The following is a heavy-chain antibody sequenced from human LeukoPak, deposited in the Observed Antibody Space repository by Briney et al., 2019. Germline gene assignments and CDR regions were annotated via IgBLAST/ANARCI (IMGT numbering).Heavy chain of an antibody. Sequence: GGSLRLSCAASGFTFSHARMNWVRQAPGKGLEWVANIKQDGSEKYYVDSVKDRFTISRDNAKNSLYLQMNSLRVEDTAVYYCARNVYRTFDSWDQGTLVTVSS. CDR2: IKQDGSEK. D-gene: IGHD1-14*01. CDR1: GFTFSHAR. V-gene: IGHV3-7*01. J-gene: IGHJ4*02. CDR3: ARNVYRTFDS.